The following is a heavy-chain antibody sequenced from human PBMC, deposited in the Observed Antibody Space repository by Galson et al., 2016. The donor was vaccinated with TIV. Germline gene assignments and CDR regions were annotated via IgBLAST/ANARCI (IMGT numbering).Heavy chain of an antibody. Sequence: SLRLSCAASGLSVTDNSMTWVRQAPGQGLEWVALIYDDGKKMYADSVQGRFTISRDSSKDVVYLQMTSLRGEDTAVYLCARDRRHCGNECYLRYYYGMDVWGQGTTVTVSS. D-gene: IGHD1-1*01. J-gene: IGHJ6*02. CDR2: IYDDGKK. CDR3: ARDRRHCGNECYLRYYYGMDV. CDR1: GLSVTDNS. V-gene: IGHV3-66*02.